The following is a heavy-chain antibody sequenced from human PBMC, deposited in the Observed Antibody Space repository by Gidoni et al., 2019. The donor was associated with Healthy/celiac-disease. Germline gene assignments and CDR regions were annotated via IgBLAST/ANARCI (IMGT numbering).Heavy chain of an antibody. Sequence: QVQLVESGGGVVQPGRSLRLSCAASGFTFSSYGMNWVGQAPGTGLESVAVIWYDGSNKYYADSVKGRFTISRDNSKNTLYLQMNSLRAEDTAVYYCARGPVGYGLDWYFDLWGRGTLVTVSS. CDR1: GFTFSSYG. CDR2: IWYDGSNK. V-gene: IGHV3-33*01. CDR3: ARGPVGYGLDWYFDL. D-gene: IGHD2-8*02. J-gene: IGHJ2*01.